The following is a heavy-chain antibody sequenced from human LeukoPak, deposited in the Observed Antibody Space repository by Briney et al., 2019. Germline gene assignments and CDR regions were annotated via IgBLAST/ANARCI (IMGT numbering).Heavy chain of an antibody. J-gene: IGHJ6*02. CDR1: GGSISSYY. CDR2: IYYSGST. Sequence: SETLSLTCTVCGGSISSYYWSWIRQPPGKGLEWIGYIYYSGSTNYNPSLKSRVTVSVDTSKNQFSLKLSSVTAADTAVYYCASGIQYSRYYYGMDVWGQGTTVTVSS. CDR3: ASGIQYSRYYYGMDV. D-gene: IGHD6-6*01. V-gene: IGHV4-59*01.